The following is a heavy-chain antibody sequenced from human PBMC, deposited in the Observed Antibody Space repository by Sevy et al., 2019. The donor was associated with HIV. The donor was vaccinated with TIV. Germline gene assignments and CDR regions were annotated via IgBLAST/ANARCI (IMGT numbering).Heavy chain of an antibody. J-gene: IGHJ6*02. CDR2: IYYSGST. D-gene: IGHD3-16*01. CDR1: GGSISSGDYY. CDR3: TIEPPPTSYYYGMDV. Sequence: SETLSLTCTVSGGSISSGDYYWSWIRQPPGKGLEWIGYIYYSGSTYYNPSLKSRVTISLDTSKNQFSLKLSSVTAADTAVYYCTIEPPPTSYYYGMDVWGQGTTVTVSS. V-gene: IGHV4-30-4*01.